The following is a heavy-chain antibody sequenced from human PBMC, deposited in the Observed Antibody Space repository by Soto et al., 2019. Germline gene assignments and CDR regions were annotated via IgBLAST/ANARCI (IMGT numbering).Heavy chain of an antibody. J-gene: IGHJ4*02. CDR1: GGSISSYY. D-gene: IGHD1-26*01. V-gene: IGHV4-59*01. CDR2: IYYSGST. Sequence: SETLSLTCTVSGGSISSYYWSWIRQPPGKGLEWIGYIYYSGSTNYNPSLKSRVTISVDTSKNQFSLKLSSVTAEDTSVYYCAKEGGLSGSYYISSSYYFDYWGQGTLVTVSS. CDR3: AKEGGLSGSYYISSSYYFDY.